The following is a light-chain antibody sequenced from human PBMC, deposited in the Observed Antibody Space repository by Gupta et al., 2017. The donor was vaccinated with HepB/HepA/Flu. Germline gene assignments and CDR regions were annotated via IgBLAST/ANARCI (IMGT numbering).Light chain of an antibody. CDR2: LGP. CDR3: MQALQTPLT. J-gene: IGKJ1*01. V-gene: IGKV2-28*01. CDR1: QSLVHSNGYTY. Sequence: DIVMNQSTLPLPGTPGETASISCRSSQSLVHSNGYTYLDWYLQKPGQSPQVLIYLGPNRASGVPDRFSGSGSGTDFTLKISRVEAEDVGVYYCMQALQTPLTFGQGTKVEIK.